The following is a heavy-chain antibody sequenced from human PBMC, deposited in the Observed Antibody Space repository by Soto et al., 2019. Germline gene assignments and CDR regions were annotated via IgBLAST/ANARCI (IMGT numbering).Heavy chain of an antibody. CDR1: GFTFSTYG. Sequence: QVQLVESGGGVVQPGRSLRLSCAASGFTFSTYGMHWVRLAPGKGLEWVAVMGNDGITTFYADSVKGRFTISRDNSKNTLFLQMNSLRADDTAVYYCAKEFQWELHAFDIWGQGTMVTVSS. D-gene: IGHD1-26*01. CDR2: MGNDGITT. CDR3: AKEFQWELHAFDI. J-gene: IGHJ3*02. V-gene: IGHV3-30*18.